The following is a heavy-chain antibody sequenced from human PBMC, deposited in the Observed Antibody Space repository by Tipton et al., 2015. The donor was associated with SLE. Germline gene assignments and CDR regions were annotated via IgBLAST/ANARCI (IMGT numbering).Heavy chain of an antibody. Sequence: TLSLTCSVSGGSISTTDHYWGWIRRPPGKGLEWIGSTNYDSGSTHYNPSLMNRVTISVDTSKNQLSLKLRSVAAADTAVYYCARDPGGFGDYWGQGSVVTVSS. V-gene: IGHV4-39*07. CDR3: ARDPGGFGDY. J-gene: IGHJ4*02. CDR2: TNYDSGST. D-gene: IGHD3-10*01. CDR1: GGSISTTDHY.